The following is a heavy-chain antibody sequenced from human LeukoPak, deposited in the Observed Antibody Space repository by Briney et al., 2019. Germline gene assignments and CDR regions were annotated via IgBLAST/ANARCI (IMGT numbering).Heavy chain of an antibody. Sequence: SETLSLTCAVSGGSISSHCWTWIRQPPGKGLDWIAYMCNDGTNDSNPSLKSRLTMSLDTSKNQFFLDLRSVTAADTAVYYCARLYYHSSGWIDFWGQGTLVTVSS. D-gene: IGHD6-19*01. CDR3: ARLYYHSSGWIDF. CDR1: GGSISSHC. V-gene: IGHV4-59*11. CDR2: MCNDGTN. J-gene: IGHJ4*02.